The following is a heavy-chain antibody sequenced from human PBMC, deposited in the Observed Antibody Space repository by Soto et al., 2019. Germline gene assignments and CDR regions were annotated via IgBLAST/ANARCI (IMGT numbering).Heavy chain of an antibody. CDR1: GGSISSNY. J-gene: IGHJ4*02. D-gene: IGHD6-13*01. CDR3: ARYRREAVAGYTLDN. V-gene: IGHV4-59*01. Sequence: SETLSLTCTVSGGSISSNYWTWIRQPPGKGLEWIGYVYNSGSTNYNPSLKSRVTISEDTSKSQFSLKVNSMTAADTAVYCCARYRREAVAGYTLDNWGQGILVTVSS. CDR2: VYNSGST.